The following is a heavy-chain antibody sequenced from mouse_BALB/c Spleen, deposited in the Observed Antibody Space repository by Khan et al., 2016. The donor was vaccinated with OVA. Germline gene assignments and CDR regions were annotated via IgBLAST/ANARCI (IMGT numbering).Heavy chain of an antibody. CDR3: ARVNYYGSSSWFGY. Sequence: QVQLQQSGAELMKPGASVKISCKATGYTFSSYWIEWVKQRPGHGIEWIGEILPGSGSNNYNEKFKGKATFTADTSSNTAYMQLSSLTSEDSAVYYCARVNYYGSSSWFGYWGQGTLVTVS. V-gene: IGHV1-9*01. J-gene: IGHJ3*01. CDR1: GYTFSSYW. CDR2: ILPGSGSN. D-gene: IGHD1-1*01.